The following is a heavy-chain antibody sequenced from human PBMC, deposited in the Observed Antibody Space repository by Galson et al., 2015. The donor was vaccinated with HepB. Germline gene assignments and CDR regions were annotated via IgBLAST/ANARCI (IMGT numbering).Heavy chain of an antibody. CDR2: IWYDGSNK. D-gene: IGHD5-24*01. J-gene: IGHJ2*01. Sequence: SLRLSCAAYGFNYSSYGMHCVRQAPGKGLEWVAVIWYDGSNKYYADSVKGRFTISRDNSKNTLYLQMNSLRAEDTAVYYCARVMGDGYNYNWYFDLWGRGTLVTVSS. V-gene: IGHV3-33*01. CDR3: ARVMGDGYNYNWYFDL. CDR1: GFNYSSYG.